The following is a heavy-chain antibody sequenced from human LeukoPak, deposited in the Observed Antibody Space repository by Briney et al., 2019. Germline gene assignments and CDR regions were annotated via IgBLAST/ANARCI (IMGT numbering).Heavy chain of an antibody. CDR3: ARELSRKHGNWNYVGWFDP. Sequence: ASVKVSCKASGYTFTGYYMHWVRQAPGQGLEWMGWINPNSGGTNYAQKFQGRVTMTRDTSISTAYMELSRLRSDDTAVYYCARELSRKHGNWNYVGWFDPWGQGTLVTVSS. J-gene: IGHJ5*02. V-gene: IGHV1-2*02. CDR1: GYTFTGYY. D-gene: IGHD1-7*01. CDR2: INPNSGGT.